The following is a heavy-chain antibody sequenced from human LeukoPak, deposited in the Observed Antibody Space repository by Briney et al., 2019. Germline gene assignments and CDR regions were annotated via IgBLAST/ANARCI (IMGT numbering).Heavy chain of an antibody. CDR2: IYYSGST. Sequence: SETLSLTCTVSGGSISSYYWSWIRQPPGKGLEWIGYIYYSGSTNYNPSLKSRVTISVDTSKNQFSLKLSSVTAADTAVYYCARLEFSTPYWYFDLWGRGTLVTVSS. V-gene: IGHV4-59*08. J-gene: IGHJ2*01. D-gene: IGHD2-2*01. CDR3: ARLEFSTPYWYFDL. CDR1: GGSISSYY.